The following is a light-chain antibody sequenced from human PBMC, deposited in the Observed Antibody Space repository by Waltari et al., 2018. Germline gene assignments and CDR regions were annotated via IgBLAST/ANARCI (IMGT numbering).Light chain of an antibody. Sequence: QSALTQPASVSGSPGQSITIPCTGTSSDVGGYNSVSWYQQHPGKAPKLMIYDVSKRPSGVSNRFSGSKSGNTASLTISGLQAEDEADYYCSSYTSSSTPLVFGGGTKLTVL. J-gene: IGLJ3*02. CDR3: SSYTSSSTPLV. CDR2: DVS. CDR1: SSDVGGYNS. V-gene: IGLV2-14*01.